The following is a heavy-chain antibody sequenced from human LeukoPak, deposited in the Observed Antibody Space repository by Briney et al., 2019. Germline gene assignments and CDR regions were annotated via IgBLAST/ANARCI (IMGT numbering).Heavy chain of an antibody. J-gene: IGHJ4*02. CDR3: ARADAAAASVLDVDY. CDR1: GFTFNSYE. Sequence: GGSLRLSCAASGFTFNSYEMNWVRQAPGKGLEWVSYISSSGSTIYYADSVKGRFTISRDNAKNSLYLQMNSLRAEDTAVYYCARADAAAASVLDVDYWGQGTLVTVSS. V-gene: IGHV3-48*03. D-gene: IGHD2-15*01. CDR2: ISSSGSTI.